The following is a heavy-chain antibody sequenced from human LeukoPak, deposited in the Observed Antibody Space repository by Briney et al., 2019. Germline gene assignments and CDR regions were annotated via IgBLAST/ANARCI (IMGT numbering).Heavy chain of an antibody. V-gene: IGHV3-48*03. CDR1: GFTLSSYE. Sequence: GGSLRLSCAASGFTLSSYEMNWVRQAPGKGLEWVSYISSSGSTIYYADSVKGRFTISRYNAKNSLYLQMNSLRAEDTAVSYCASGVTIFGVVRFDYWGQGTLVTVSS. J-gene: IGHJ4*02. CDR3: ASGVTIFGVVRFDY. D-gene: IGHD3-3*01. CDR2: ISSSGSTI.